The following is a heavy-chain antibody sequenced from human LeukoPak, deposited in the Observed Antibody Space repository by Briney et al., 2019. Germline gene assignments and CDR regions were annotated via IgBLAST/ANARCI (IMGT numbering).Heavy chain of an antibody. J-gene: IGHJ5*02. CDR1: GFTVSNNY. Sequence: GGSLRLSCAASGFTVSNNYMSWVRQAPGKGLEWVSVTHPDGQTDYVDSVKGRSTISRDTSKNTLYLQMSSLRVDDTAVYYCARGFAWFDPWGQGTLVTVSS. CDR3: ARGFAWFDP. CDR2: THPDGQT. V-gene: IGHV3-66*01.